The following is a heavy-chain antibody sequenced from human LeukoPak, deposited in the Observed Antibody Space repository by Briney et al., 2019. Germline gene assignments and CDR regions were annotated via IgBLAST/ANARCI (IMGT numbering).Heavy chain of an antibody. CDR1: GFTFDDFA. V-gene: IGHV3-43*02. CDR3: TNIVGAISSGLYYYAMDV. Sequence: QPGGSLRLSCAASGFTFDDFAMQWVRQAPGKGLEWVSLIGGDGALTYYADSVKGRFTISRDNSKNSLYLQMNSLRTEDTAFYYCTNIVGAISSGLYYYAMDVWGQGTTVTVSS. CDR2: IGGDGALT. D-gene: IGHD1-26*01. J-gene: IGHJ6*02.